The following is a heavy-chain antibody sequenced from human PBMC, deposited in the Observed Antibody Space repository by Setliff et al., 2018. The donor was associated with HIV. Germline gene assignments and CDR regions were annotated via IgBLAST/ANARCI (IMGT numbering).Heavy chain of an antibody. CDR2: IDPGDSDT. Sequence: GESLKISCKGSGYSFTNYWIGWVRQMPGKGLEWMGIIDPGDSDTRYSPSFQGQVTISADKSISTAYLQWSSLKASDTAMYYCVTHTLNNAFDIWGLGTMVTVSS. CDR3: VTHTLNNAFDI. J-gene: IGHJ3*02. V-gene: IGHV5-51*01. CDR1: GYSFTNYW.